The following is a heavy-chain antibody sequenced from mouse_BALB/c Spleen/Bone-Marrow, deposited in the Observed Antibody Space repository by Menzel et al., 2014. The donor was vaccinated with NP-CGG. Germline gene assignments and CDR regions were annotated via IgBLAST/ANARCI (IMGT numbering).Heavy chain of an antibody. Sequence: EVMLVESGGGLVQPGGSLKLSCTASGFTFSSYGLSWARQTPDKRLELVATINRNGGTNSYPDSVKGRFTISRDNAKNTLYLQMSSLKSEDTALYYCARGVDDYSWFAYWGQGTLVTVSA. CDR2: INRNGGTN. CDR1: GFTFSSYG. CDR3: ARGVDDYSWFAY. J-gene: IGHJ3*01. V-gene: IGHV5-6-3*01. D-gene: IGHD2-3*01.